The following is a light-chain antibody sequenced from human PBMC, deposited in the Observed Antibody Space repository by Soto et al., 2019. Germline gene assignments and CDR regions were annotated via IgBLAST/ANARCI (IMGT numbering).Light chain of an antibody. J-gene: IGKJ1*01. CDR3: QQYNDYSWT. CDR1: QSISIW. V-gene: IGKV1-5*03. Sequence: DIQMTQSPSTLSASVGDRVAITCRASQSISIWLAWYQQKPGKAPKLLIYKASSLESGVPSRFSGSGSGTEFTLTISSLQPDDFATYSCQQYNDYSWTFGQGTQVEIK. CDR2: KAS.